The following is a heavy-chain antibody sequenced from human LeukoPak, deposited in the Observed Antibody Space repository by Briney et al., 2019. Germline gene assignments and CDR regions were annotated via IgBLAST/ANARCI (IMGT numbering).Heavy chain of an antibody. J-gene: IGHJ4*02. V-gene: IGHV4-34*01. Sequence: SETLSLTCAVYGGSFSGYYWSWIRKPPGKGLEWIGEINHSGSTNYNPSLKSRVTISVDTSKNQFSLKLSSVTAADTAVYYCASSSRYWILDYWGQGTLVTVSS. CDR3: ASSSRYWILDY. CDR1: GGSFSGYY. CDR2: INHSGST. D-gene: IGHD1-14*01.